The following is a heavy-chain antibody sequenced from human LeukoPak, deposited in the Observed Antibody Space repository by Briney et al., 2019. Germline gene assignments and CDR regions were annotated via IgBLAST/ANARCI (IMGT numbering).Heavy chain of an antibody. D-gene: IGHD6-19*01. CDR2: INPNSGGT. CDR3: ARVSSGWYYYYGMDV. Sequence: ASVKVSCKASGYTFTGYYMRWARQAPGQGLEWMGWINPNSGGTNYAQKFQGRVTMTRDTSISTAYMELSRLRSDDTAVYYCARVSSGWYYYYGMDVWGQGTTVTVSS. V-gene: IGHV1-2*02. J-gene: IGHJ6*02. CDR1: GYTFTGYY.